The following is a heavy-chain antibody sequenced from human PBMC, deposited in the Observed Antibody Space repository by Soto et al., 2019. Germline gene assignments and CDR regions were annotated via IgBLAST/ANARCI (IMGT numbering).Heavy chain of an antibody. CDR1: GFTFSSYN. CDR3: AREGARDGDFDF. J-gene: IGHJ4*02. CDR2: ISSSSSYI. Sequence: EVQLVESGGGLVKPGESLRLSCAASGFTFSSYNMNWVRQAPGKGLEWVSWISSSSSYIDYADSVKGRFTISRDNAKNSLYLQMNSLRAEDTAVYYCAREGARDGDFDFWGQGTLVTVSS. V-gene: IGHV3-21*01. D-gene: IGHD7-27*01.